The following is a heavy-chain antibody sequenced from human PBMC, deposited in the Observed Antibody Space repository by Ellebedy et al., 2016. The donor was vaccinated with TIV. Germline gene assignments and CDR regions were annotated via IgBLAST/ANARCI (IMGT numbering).Heavy chain of an antibody. D-gene: IGHD5-18*01. CDR2: IPNDGGAG. J-gene: IGHJ4*02. V-gene: IGHV3-30-3*01. Sequence: PGGSLRLSCAASGFTFRPFNSSGLHWVRQSPGQWLEWVAFIPNDGGAGHYADSVKCRFTISRDNSRNTLDLQMDGLGNEDTAVYYCATDGRSEAPGSYMGYWGQGTLVTGSS. CDR1: GFTFRPFNSSG. CDR3: ATDGRSEAPGSYMGY.